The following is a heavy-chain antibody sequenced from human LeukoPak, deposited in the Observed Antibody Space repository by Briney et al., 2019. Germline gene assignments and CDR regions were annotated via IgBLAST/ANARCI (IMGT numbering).Heavy chain of an antibody. V-gene: IGHV4-61*02. CDR3: ARDSPGPSHAFDI. Sequence: SETLSLTCTVSGGSISSGSYYWSWIRQPAGKGLEWIGRIYTSGSTNYNPSLKSRVTISVDTSKNQFSLKLSSVTAADTAVYYCARDSPGPSHAFDIWGQGTMVTVSS. CDR1: GGSISSGSYY. CDR2: IYTSGST. D-gene: IGHD6-6*01. J-gene: IGHJ3*02.